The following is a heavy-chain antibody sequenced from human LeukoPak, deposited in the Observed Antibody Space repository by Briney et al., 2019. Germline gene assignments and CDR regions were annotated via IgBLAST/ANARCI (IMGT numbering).Heavy chain of an antibody. D-gene: IGHD3-10*01. CDR3: ARCYGSGSYYFGVRVRGYYYMDV. J-gene: IGHJ6*03. CDR1: GFTFSRHP. Sequence: PGGSLRLSCAASGFTFSRHPMHWVRQAPGKGLEWVAVIVYDGSEKYYKESVKGRFTISRDNAKNSLYLQMNSLRAEDTAVYYCARCYGSGSYYFGVRVRGYYYMDVWGKGTTVTISS. CDR2: IVYDGSEK. V-gene: IGHV3-30*04.